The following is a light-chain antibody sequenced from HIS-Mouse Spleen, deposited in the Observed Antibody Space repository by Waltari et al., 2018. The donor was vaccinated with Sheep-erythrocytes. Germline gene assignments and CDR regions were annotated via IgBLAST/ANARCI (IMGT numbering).Light chain of an antibody. CDR3: CSYAGSYNHV. Sequence: QSALTQPRSVSGSPGQSVPISCTGTSSDVGGYNYVSWYQPHPGKAPKPLIYDVSKRPSGVPDRFSGSKSGNTASLTISGLQAEDEADYYCCSYAGSYNHVFATGTKVTVL. J-gene: IGLJ1*01. V-gene: IGLV2-11*01. CDR2: DVS. CDR1: SSDVGGYNY.